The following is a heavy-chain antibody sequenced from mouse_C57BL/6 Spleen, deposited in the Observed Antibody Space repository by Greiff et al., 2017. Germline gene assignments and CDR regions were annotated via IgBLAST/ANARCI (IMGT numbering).Heavy chain of an antibody. CDR3: ARHGPLYGSSFSYAMDY. Sequence: QVQLQQSGAELVKPGASVKLSCKASGYTFTEYTIHWVKQRSGQGLEWIGWFYPGSGSIKYNEKFKDKATLTADTSSSTVYMELSRLTSEDSAVYFCARHGPLYGSSFSYAMDYWGQGTSVTVSS. J-gene: IGHJ4*01. CDR1: GYTFTEYT. V-gene: IGHV1-62-2*01. CDR2: FYPGSGSI. D-gene: IGHD1-1*01.